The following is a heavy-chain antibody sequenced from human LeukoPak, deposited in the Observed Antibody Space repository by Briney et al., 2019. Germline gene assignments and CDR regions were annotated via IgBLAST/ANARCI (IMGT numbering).Heavy chain of an antibody. CDR1: GGSFSSGSYY. CDR2: IYFSGST. J-gene: IGHJ4*02. CDR3: ARDSGSNFDY. V-gene: IGHV4-61*01. Sequence: PSETLSLTCTVSGGSFSSGSYYWSWIRQPPGKGLEWIGYIYFSGSTNYNPSLKSRVTMSLDTSKNQFSLKLSSVTAADTAVYHCARDSGSNFDYWGQGTLVTVSS. D-gene: IGHD2-15*01.